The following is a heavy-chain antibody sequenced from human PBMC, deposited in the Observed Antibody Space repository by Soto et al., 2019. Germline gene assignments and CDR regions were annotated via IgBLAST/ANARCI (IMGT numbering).Heavy chain of an antibody. Sequence: QVQLQESGPGLVEPSQTLSLICTVYGAYIIRDDYYWTWIRQHPGKGLEWLGSIHSIGGATYSPSYHPSLKSRIAISVDTTKGLFALKLTSVSAAHTAVYYCARVRTYYKISIGYKPFPRWGQGTLVTVSA. V-gene: IGHV4-31*03. J-gene: IGHJ4*02. CDR2: IHSIGGATYSP. D-gene: IGHD3-22*01. CDR1: GAYIIRDDYY. CDR3: ARVRTYYKISIGYKPFPR.